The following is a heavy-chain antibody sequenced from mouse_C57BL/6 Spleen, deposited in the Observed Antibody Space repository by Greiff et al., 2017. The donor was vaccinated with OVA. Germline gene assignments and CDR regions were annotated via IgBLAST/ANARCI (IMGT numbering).Heavy chain of an antibody. J-gene: IGHJ4*01. Sequence: VQLQQSGPGLVQPSQSLSITCTVSGFSLTSYGVHWVRQSPGKGLEWLGVIWRGGSTDYNAAFMSRLSITKDNSKSQVFFKMNSLQADDTAIYYCAKNGGYDEGYYAMDYWGQGTSVTVSS. CDR2: IWRGGST. D-gene: IGHD2-2*01. V-gene: IGHV2-5*01. CDR3: AKNGGYDEGYYAMDY. CDR1: GFSLTSYG.